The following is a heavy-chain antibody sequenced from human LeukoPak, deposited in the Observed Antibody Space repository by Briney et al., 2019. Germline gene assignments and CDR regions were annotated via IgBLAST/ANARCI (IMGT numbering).Heavy chain of an antibody. CDR3: AKGGEPGPFDY. Sequence: GGSLRLSCAASGFTFSRYWMSWVRQAPGKGLEWVSAISGSGDSTYYADSVKGRFTISRDNSKNTLNLQMKSLRVEDTAVYYCAKGGEPGPFDYWGQGTLVTVSS. J-gene: IGHJ4*02. CDR1: GFTFSRYW. CDR2: ISGSGDST. D-gene: IGHD3-10*01. V-gene: IGHV3-23*01.